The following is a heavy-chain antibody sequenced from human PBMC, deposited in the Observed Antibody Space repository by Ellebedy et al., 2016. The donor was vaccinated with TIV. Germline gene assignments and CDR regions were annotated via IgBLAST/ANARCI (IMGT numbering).Heavy chain of an antibody. J-gene: IGHJ4*02. CDR3: ARCRGSGWYGDQ. V-gene: IGHV3-23*01. CDR1: GFTFNDYA. CDR2: ISGGYGDT. D-gene: IGHD6-19*01. Sequence: PGGSLRLSCAASGFTFNDYAMSWVRQAPGKGLEWVSAISGGYGDTYYADSVKGRFTISRDISKNTLYLQMHSLRAEDTAVYYCARCRGSGWYGDQWGQGTLVTVSS.